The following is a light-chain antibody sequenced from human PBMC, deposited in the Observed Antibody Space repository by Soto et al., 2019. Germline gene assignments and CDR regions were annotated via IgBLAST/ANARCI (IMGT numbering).Light chain of an antibody. Sequence: DIQMPQSPSTLSGSVGDRVTITCRASQTISSWLAWYQQKPGKAPKLLIYKASTLKSGVPSRFSGSGSGTEFTLTISSLQPDDFATYYCQQYNSYSFGQGTKVDIK. J-gene: IGKJ1*01. V-gene: IGKV1-5*03. CDR1: QTISSW. CDR2: KAS. CDR3: QQYNSYS.